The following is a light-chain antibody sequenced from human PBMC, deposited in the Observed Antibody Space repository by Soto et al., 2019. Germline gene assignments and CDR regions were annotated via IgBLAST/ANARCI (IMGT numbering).Light chain of an antibody. V-gene: IGKV3-15*01. J-gene: IGKJ1*01. CDR3: QQYNNWPGT. CDR2: GAS. Sequence: EIVMTQSPATLSVSPGERATLSCRASQSVSSNLAWYQQKPGQARRLLIYGASTRATGIPARFSGSGSGTEFTLTISSLQSEDFAVYYCQQYNNWPGTFGQGTKVEIK. CDR1: QSVSSN.